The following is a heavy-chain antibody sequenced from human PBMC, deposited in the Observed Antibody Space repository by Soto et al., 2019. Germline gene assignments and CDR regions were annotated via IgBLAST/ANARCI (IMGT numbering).Heavy chain of an antibody. Sequence: QLQLQESGSGLVKPSQTLSLTCAVSGGSISSGGYSWSWIRQPPGKGLEWIGYIYHSGSTYYNPSLKSRVTISVDRSKDQFCLKLSSVTAADTDVYYCARARVVGATALDYWDQGTPVTVSS. D-gene: IGHD1-26*01. V-gene: IGHV4-30-2*01. J-gene: IGHJ4*02. CDR1: GGSISSGGYS. CDR2: IYHSGST. CDR3: ARARVVGATALDY.